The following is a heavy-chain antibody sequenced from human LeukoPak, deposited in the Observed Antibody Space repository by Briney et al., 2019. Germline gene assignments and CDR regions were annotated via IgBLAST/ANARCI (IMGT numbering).Heavy chain of an antibody. CDR3: ARGARVTMVRGGPRYYFDY. CDR1: GYTFTGYY. D-gene: IGHD3-10*01. V-gene: IGHV1-2*02. CDR2: INPNSGGT. Sequence: ASVKVSYKASGYTFTGYYMHWVRQAPGQGLEWMGWINPNSGGTNYAQKFQGRVTMTRDTSISTAYMELSRLRSDDTAVYYCARGARVTMVRGGPRYYFDYWGQGTLVTVSS. J-gene: IGHJ4*02.